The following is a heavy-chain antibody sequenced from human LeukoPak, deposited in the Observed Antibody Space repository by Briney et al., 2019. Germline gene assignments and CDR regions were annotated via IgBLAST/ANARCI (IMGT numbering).Heavy chain of an antibody. CDR2: IYYSGST. V-gene: IGHV4-39*07. Sequence: PSETLSFTCTVSGGSISSSSYYWGWIRQPPGKGLEWIGSIYYSGSTYYNPSLKSRVTISVDTSKNQFSLKLSSVTAADTAVYYCARFPPRYFDAFDIWGQGTMVTVSS. CDR1: GGSISSSSYY. J-gene: IGHJ3*02. CDR3: ARFPPRYFDAFDI. D-gene: IGHD3-9*01.